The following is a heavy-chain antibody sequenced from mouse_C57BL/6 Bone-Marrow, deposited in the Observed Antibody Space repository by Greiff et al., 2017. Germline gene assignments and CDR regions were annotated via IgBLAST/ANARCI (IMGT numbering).Heavy chain of an antibody. CDR1: GYTFTDYN. D-gene: IGHD2-1*01. V-gene: IGHV1-18*01. CDR2: INPNNGGT. CDR3: ARCYYGNYDY. J-gene: IGHJ2*01. Sequence: EVKLVESGPELVKPGASVKIPCKASGYTFTDYNMDWVKQSHGKSLEWIGDINPNNGGTIYNQKFKGKATLTVDKSSSTAYMELRSLTSEDTAVYYCARCYYGNYDYWGQGTTLTVSS.